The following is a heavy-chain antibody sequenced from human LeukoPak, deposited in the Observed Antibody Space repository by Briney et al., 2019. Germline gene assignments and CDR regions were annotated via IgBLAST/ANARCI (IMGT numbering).Heavy chain of an antibody. CDR2: ISSSSSTI. Sequence: QPGGSLRLSCAASGFTFSSHSMNWVRQAPGKGLEWVSYISSSSSTIYYADSVKGRFTISRDNAKNSLYLQMNSLRAEDTAVYYCARGGLYYGANPMDYWGQGTLVTVSS. V-gene: IGHV3-48*01. CDR3: ARGGLYYGANPMDY. J-gene: IGHJ4*02. D-gene: IGHD4-17*01. CDR1: GFTFSSHS.